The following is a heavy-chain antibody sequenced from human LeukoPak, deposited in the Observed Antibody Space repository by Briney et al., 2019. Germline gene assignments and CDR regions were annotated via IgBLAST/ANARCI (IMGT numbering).Heavy chain of an antibody. CDR1: GFIFSSYA. J-gene: IGHJ4*02. Sequence: GGSLRLSCAASGFIFSSYAMSWVRQAPGKGLEWVSAISGGGDGTYYADSVKGRFTISRDNSKNTLYLQMNSLRAEDTAVYYCAKPIVGATVNFDYWGQGTLVTVSS. D-gene: IGHD1-26*01. CDR2: ISGGGDGT. CDR3: AKPIVGATVNFDY. V-gene: IGHV3-23*01.